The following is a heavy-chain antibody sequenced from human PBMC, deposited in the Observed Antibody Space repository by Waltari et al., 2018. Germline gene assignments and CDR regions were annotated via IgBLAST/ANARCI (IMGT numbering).Heavy chain of an antibody. CDR1: GYTFTAYG. CDR2: IRANKGNT. Sequence: QVHLVQSGAEVRKPGASVKVSCKASGYTFTAYGIRWVRQAPGQGLAWMGWIRANKGNTNNAQKLQGRVTMTTDTSTTTAYMDLRSLTSDDTAVYYCARGVAVADQYYFDYWGQGTLVTVSS. J-gene: IGHJ4*02. D-gene: IGHD6-19*01. V-gene: IGHV1-18*01. CDR3: ARGVAVADQYYFDY.